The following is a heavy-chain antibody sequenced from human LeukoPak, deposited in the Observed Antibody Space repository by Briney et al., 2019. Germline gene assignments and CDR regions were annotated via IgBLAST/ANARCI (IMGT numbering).Heavy chain of an antibody. J-gene: IGHJ4*02. D-gene: IGHD2-15*01. CDR2: IWYDGSNK. V-gene: IGHV3-33*01. CDR1: GFTFRSYG. Sequence: GRSLSPSCAASGFTFRSYGMHRVRQAPGKRLEWVAVIWYDGSNKFYADFVKGRFTISRDNSKNTLHLQMNSLGADDTAVYYCARDTFQDCSGPRCYPTHFDYWGQGTLVTVSS. CDR3: ARDTFQDCSGPRCYPTHFDY.